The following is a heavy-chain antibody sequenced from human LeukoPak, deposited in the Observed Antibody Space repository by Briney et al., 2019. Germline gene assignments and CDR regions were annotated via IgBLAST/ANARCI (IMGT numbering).Heavy chain of an antibody. V-gene: IGHV3-30*02. J-gene: IGHJ4*02. CDR3: AKDRYYYDSSGYFY. Sequence: GGSLRLSCAVSGFTFSSYGMHWVRQAPGKGLEWVAFIRYDGSNKYYADSVKGRFTIPRDNSKNTLYLQMNSLRAEDTAVYYCAKDRYYYDSSGYFYSGQGTLVTVSS. D-gene: IGHD3-22*01. CDR2: IRYDGSNK. CDR1: GFTFSSYG.